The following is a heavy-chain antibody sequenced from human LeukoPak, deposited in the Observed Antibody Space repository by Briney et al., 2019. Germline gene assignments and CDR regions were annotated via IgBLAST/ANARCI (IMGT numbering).Heavy chain of an antibody. V-gene: IGHV1-69*05. CDR1: GFTFSSYA. Sequence: SCAASGFTFSSYAISWVLQAPPQRLQWMGGIIPIFGTANYAQKFQGRVTITTDESTSTAYMELSSLRSEDTAVYYCARVPAAMYHYYYYMDVWGKGTTVTVSS. D-gene: IGHD2-2*01. J-gene: IGHJ6*03. CDR3: ARVPAAMYHYYYYMDV. CDR2: IIPIFGTA.